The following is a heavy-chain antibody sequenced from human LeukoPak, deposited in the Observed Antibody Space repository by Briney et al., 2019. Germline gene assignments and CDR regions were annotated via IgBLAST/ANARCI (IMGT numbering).Heavy chain of an antibody. CDR1: GFTFSSYG. D-gene: IGHD3-22*01. J-gene: IGHJ5*02. V-gene: IGHV3-33*06. CDR2: IWYDGGNK. CDR3: AKDLDYDSSGYYPGWFDP. Sequence: GRSLRLTCAASGFTFSSYGMHWVRQAPGKGLEWVAVIWYDGGNKYYADSVKGRFTISRDNSKNTLYLQMNSLRAEDTAVYYCAKDLDYDSSGYYPGWFDPWGQGTLVTVSS.